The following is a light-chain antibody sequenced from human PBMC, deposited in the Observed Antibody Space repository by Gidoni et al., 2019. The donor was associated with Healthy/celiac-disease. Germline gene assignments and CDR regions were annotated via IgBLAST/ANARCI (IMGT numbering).Light chain of an antibody. J-gene: IGKJ4*01. CDR1: QSVLYSSNNKNY. Sequence: GSLGERATINCKSSQSVLYSSNNKNYLAWYQQKPGQPPKLLIYWASTRESGVPYRFSGSGSGTDFTLTISSLQAEDVAVYYCQQYYSTQLTFGGGTKVEIK. CDR3: QQYYSTQLT. CDR2: WAS. V-gene: IGKV4-1*01.